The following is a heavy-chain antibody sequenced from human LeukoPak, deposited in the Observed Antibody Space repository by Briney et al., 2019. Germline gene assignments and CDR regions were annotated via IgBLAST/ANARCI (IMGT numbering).Heavy chain of an antibody. CDR2: ISGGVNT. J-gene: IGHJ4*02. V-gene: IGHV3-23*01. Sequence: GGSLRLSCIASGFTFSSYAMSWVRQAPGKGLEWVSSISGGVNTYYADSVKGRFTISRDNSKNTLYLQLNSLRAEDTAVYYCVKRSLVGSPRAFDYWGQGTLVTASS. CDR3: VKRSLVGSPRAFDY. D-gene: IGHD2-8*02. CDR1: GFTFSSYA.